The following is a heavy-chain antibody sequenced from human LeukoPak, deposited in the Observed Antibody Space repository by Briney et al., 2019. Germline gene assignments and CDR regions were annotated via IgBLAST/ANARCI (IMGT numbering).Heavy chain of an antibody. CDR1: GGSFSGYY. D-gene: IGHD4-23*01. CDR2: INHSGST. V-gene: IGHV4-34*01. CDR3: ARDGGTNFDY. J-gene: IGHJ4*02. Sequence: SETLSLTCAVYGGSFSGYYWSWIRQPPGKGLEWIGEINHSGSTNYNPSLKSRVTISVDTSKSQFSLKLSSVTAADTAVYYCARDGGTNFDYWGQGTLVTVSS.